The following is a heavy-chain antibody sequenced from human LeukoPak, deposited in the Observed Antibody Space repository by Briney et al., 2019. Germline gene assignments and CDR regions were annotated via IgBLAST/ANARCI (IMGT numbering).Heavy chain of an antibody. Sequence: GGSLRLSCAASGFTFSSYWMHWVRQAPGKGLIWVSRIQSDGSTTSYADSVKGRFTISRDNAKNTLYLQMNSLRTEDTAVYYCVLFSSPEGWGQGTLVTVSS. V-gene: IGHV3-74*01. CDR2: IQSDGSTT. CDR3: VLFSSPEG. J-gene: IGHJ4*02. D-gene: IGHD6-13*01. CDR1: GFTFSSYW.